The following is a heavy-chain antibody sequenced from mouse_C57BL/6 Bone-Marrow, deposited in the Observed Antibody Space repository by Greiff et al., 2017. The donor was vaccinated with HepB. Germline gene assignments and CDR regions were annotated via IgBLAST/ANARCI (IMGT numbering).Heavy chain of an antibody. J-gene: IGHJ2*01. CDR1: GYTFTSYW. CDR2: IDPSDSYT. CDR3: GYYGSSSYYFDY. V-gene: IGHV1-50*01. D-gene: IGHD1-1*01. Sequence: QVQLKQPGAELVKPGASVKLSCKASGYTFTSYWMQWVKQRPGQGLEWIGEIDPSDSYTNYNQKFKGKATLTVDTSSSTAYMQLSSLTSEDSAVYYCGYYGSSSYYFDYWGQGTTLTVSS.